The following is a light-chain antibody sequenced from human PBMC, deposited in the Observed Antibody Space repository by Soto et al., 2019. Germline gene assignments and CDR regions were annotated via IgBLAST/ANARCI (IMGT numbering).Light chain of an antibody. J-gene: IGKJ4*01. CDR3: QQRSNWPLT. CDR2: DAS. Sequence: EIVLTQSPGTLSLSPGERATLSFGASQSLNNNYLGWYQQKPGQAPRLLIYDASNRATGIPARFSGSGSGTDFSLIISSLEPEDFAVYYCQQRSNWPLTFGGGTKVDIK. CDR1: QSLNNNY. V-gene: IGKV3-11*01.